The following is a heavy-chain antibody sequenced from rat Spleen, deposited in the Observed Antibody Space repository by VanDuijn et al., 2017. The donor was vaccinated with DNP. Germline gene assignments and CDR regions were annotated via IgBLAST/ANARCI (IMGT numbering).Heavy chain of an antibody. D-gene: IGHD3-5*01. CDR2: ISTSGGST. V-gene: IGHV5-27*01. CDR1: GFTFSKYG. CDR3: ATPLVGGAPFDY. J-gene: IGHJ2*01. Sequence: EVHLVESGGGLVQPGRSLKLSCVASGFTFSKYGMAWVRQAPTKGLEWVASISTSGGSTYYRDSVKGRFTISRDNAKSTLYLQMDSLRSEDTATYYCATPLVGGAPFDYWGQGVMVTVSS.